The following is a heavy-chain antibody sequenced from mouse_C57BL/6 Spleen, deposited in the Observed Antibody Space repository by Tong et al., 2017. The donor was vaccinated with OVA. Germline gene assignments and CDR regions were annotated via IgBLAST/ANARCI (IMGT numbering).Heavy chain of an antibody. CDR2: INSDGGST. Sequence: EVQLQESGGGLVQPGESLKLSCESNEYEFPSHDMSWVRKTPEKRLELVAAINSDGGSTYYPDTMEGRFIIARDHTKKTLYLQMSSLRSEDTALYYCARHGVYGSSFWCAYWGQGTLVTVSA. CDR1: EYEFPSHD. J-gene: IGHJ3*01. D-gene: IGHD1-1*01. V-gene: IGHV5-2*01. CDR3: ARHGVYGSSFWCAY.